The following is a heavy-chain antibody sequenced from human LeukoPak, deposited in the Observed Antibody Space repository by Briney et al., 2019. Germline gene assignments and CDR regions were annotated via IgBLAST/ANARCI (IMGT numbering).Heavy chain of an antibody. V-gene: IGHV3-30*04. D-gene: IGHD2-2*01. CDR3: AKDAFVGVPGKYFQY. Sequence: PGGSLRLSCAASGFTFNNYAIHWVRQAPGKGLEWVALVSFDGTEKYYADSVKGRFTISRDNSKNTLYLQMNSLRADDTAVYYCAKDAFVGVPGKYFQYWGQGTLVTVSS. CDR1: GFTFNNYA. CDR2: VSFDGTEK. J-gene: IGHJ4*02.